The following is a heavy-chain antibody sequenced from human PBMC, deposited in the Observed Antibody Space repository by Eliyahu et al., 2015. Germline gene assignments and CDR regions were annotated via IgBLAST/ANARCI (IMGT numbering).Heavy chain of an antibody. J-gene: IGHJ4*02. CDR3: ARDPSDYGDYGGPGAGFDY. CDR1: GFPFSSYS. Sequence: EVQLVESGGGLVKPGGSLRLSCAASGFPFSSYSXXWARQAPGKGLXWVSSISSSSSYIYYADSVKGRFTISRDNAKNSLYLQMNSLRAEDTAVYYCARDPSDYGDYGGPGAGFDYWGQGTLVTVSS. V-gene: IGHV3-21*01. CDR2: ISSSSSYI. D-gene: IGHD4-17*01.